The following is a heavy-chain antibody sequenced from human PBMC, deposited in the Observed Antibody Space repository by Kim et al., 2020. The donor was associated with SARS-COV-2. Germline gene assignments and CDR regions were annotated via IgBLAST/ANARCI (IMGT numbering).Heavy chain of an antibody. D-gene: IGHD3-22*01. V-gene: IGHV3-30*04. CDR1: GFTFSSYA. Sequence: GGSLRLSCAASGFTFSSYAMHWVRQAPGKGLEWVAVISYDGSNKYYADSVKGRFTISRDNSKNTLYLQMNSLRAEDTAVYYCARDRSYYDSSGRFQHWG. CDR2: ISYDGSNK. J-gene: IGHJ1*01. CDR3: ARDRSYYDSSGRFQH.